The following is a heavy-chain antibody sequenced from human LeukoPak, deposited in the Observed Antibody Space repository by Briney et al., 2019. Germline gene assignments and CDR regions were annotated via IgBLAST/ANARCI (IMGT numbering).Heavy chain of an antibody. V-gene: IGHV3-30*18. CDR3: AKIPDILTGYNDY. CDR2: ISYDVSNK. Sequence: GGSLRLSCAVSGITLSNYGMHWVRQAPGKGLEWVAVISYDVSNKYYADSVKGRFTISRDNSKNTLYLQMNSLRAEDTAVYYCAKIPDILTGYNDYWGQGTLVTVSS. CDR1: GITLSNYG. J-gene: IGHJ4*02. D-gene: IGHD3-9*01.